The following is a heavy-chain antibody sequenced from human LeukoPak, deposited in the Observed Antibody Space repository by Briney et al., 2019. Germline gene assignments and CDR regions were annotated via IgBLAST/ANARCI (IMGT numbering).Heavy chain of an antibody. CDR3: ARVRYTSGWYLGWFVT. Sequence: SETQSLPCAVSGYSITSGYNWGWIRQPPGKGLEWIGTLYDTGNTYYNPSLKSRVTISLDTSKNQFSLKLRSVTAADTAVYYCARVRYTSGWYLGWFVTWGQGKPGSVSS. V-gene: IGHV4-38-2*01. J-gene: IGHJ5*02. CDR1: GYSITSGYN. CDR2: LYDTGNT. D-gene: IGHD6-19*01.